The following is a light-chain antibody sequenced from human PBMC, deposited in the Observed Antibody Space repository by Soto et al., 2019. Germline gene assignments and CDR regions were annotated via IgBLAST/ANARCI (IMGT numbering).Light chain of an antibody. CDR3: SSHTSSSTL. CDR2: DVS. J-gene: IGLJ2*01. CDR1: SSDVGGYNY. V-gene: IGLV2-14*01. Sequence: QSALTQPASVSGSPGQSITISCTGTSSDVGGYNYVSWYQQHPGKAPKLMIYDVSNRPSGVSNRFSGSKSGNTASLTISGLQAEDEADYYCSSHTSSSTLFGGGTKGPS.